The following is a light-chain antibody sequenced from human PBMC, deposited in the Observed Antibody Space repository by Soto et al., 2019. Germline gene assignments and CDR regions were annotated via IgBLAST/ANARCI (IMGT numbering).Light chain of an antibody. CDR2: RNN. J-gene: IGLJ3*02. CDR3: AVWDDSLSGRV. Sequence: QSVLTQPPSASGTPGQRVSISCSGSSSNIGSYYVYWYQQLPGTAPKLLIYRNNQRPSGVPDRFSGSKSGTSASLAISGLRSEDEADYYCAVWDDSLSGRVFGGGTKLTVL. CDR1: SSNIGSYY. V-gene: IGLV1-47*01.